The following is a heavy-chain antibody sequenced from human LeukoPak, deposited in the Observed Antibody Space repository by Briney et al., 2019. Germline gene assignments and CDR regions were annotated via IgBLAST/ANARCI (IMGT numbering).Heavy chain of an antibody. CDR1: GFIFSSYW. J-gene: IGHJ4*02. D-gene: IGHD2-21*01. CDR3: ARLRGLRAYCGGDCLLTSFDY. V-gene: IGHV3-7*01. Sequence: SGGSLRLSCAASGFIFSSYWMSWVRQAPGKGLEWVANIKQDGSDKYYVDSVKGRFTISRDNAKNSLYLQMNSLRAEDTAVYYCARLRGLRAYCGGDCLLTSFDYWGQGTLVTVSS. CDR2: IKQDGSDK.